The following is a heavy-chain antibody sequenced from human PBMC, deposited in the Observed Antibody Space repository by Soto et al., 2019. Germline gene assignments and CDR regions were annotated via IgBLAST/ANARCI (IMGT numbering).Heavy chain of an antibody. CDR3: ARHLAITIFGVVKKNYYYYGMDV. V-gene: IGHV3-53*01. D-gene: IGHD3-3*01. CDR2: IYSGGST. CDR1: GFTVSSNY. J-gene: IGHJ6*02. Sequence: PGGSLRLSCAASGFTVSSNYMSWVRQAPGKGLEWVSVIYSGGSTYYADSVKGRFTISRDNSKDTLYLQMNSLRAEDTAVYYCARHLAITIFGVVKKNYYYYGMDVWGQGTTVTVSS.